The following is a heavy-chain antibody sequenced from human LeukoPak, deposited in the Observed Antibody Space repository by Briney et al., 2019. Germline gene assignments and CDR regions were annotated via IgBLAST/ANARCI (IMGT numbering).Heavy chain of an antibody. CDR2: IKQDGSEK. J-gene: IGHJ4*02. CDR3: ARGKQWLVWFFDY. CDR1: GSTFSSYW. Sequence: TGGSLRLSCAASGSTFSSYWMSWVRQAPGKGLEWVANIKQDGSEKYYVDSVKGRFTISRDNAKNSLYLQMNSLRAEDTAVYYCARGKQWLVWFFDYWGQGTLVTVSS. V-gene: IGHV3-7*04. D-gene: IGHD6-19*01.